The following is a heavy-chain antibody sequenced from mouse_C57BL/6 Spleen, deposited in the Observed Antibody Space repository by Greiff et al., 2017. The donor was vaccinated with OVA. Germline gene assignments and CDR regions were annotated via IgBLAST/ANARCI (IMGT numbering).Heavy chain of an antibody. CDR2: INPNNGGT. CDR1: GYTFTDYY. CDR3: AREISPITTVVATGGYFDV. D-gene: IGHD1-1*01. Sequence: EVQLQQSGPELVKPGASVKISCKASGYTFTDYYMNWVKQSHGKSLEWIGDINPNNGGTSYNQKFKGKATLTVDKSSSTAYMELRSLTSEDSAVYYCAREISPITTVVATGGYFDVWGTGTTVTVSS. V-gene: IGHV1-26*01. J-gene: IGHJ1*03.